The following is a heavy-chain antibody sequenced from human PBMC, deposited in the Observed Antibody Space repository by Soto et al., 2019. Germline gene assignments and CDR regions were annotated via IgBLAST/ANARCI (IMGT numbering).Heavy chain of an antibody. D-gene: IGHD6-19*01. CDR3: ARRPKGSIAVAARSVWRYFDL. Sequence: QVQLQQWGAGLLKPSETLSLTCAVYGGSFSGYYWSWIRQPPGKGLEWIGEINHSGSTNYNPSLKSRVTISVDTSKNQFSLKLSSVTAADTAVYYCARRPKGSIAVAARSVWRYFDLWGRGTLVTVSS. J-gene: IGHJ2*01. CDR2: INHSGST. V-gene: IGHV4-34*01. CDR1: GGSFSGYY.